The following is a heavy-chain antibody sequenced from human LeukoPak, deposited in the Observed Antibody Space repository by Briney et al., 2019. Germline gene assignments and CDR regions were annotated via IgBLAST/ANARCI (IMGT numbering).Heavy chain of an antibody. D-gene: IGHD4-17*01. Sequence: ASVKVSCKASGYTFTGYYMHWVRQALGQGLEWMGRINPNSGGTNYAQKFQGRVTMTRDTSISTAYMELSRLRSDDTAVYYCARGTGNYGDYVVYWGQGTLVTVSS. CDR3: ARGTGNYGDYVVY. CDR2: INPNSGGT. V-gene: IGHV1-2*06. J-gene: IGHJ4*02. CDR1: GYTFTGYY.